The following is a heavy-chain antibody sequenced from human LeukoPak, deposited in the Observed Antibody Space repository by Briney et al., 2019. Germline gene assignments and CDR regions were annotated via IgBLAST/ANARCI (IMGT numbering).Heavy chain of an antibody. D-gene: IGHD6-19*01. CDR2: IYYSGNT. CDR3: ARSLPPPGIAVAGGAGFDY. J-gene: IGHJ4*01. V-gene: IGHV4-39*01. Sequence: SETLSLTCSLSGGSISSSSYYWGWNRQPPGHGLEWIGSIYYSGNTYYNPSLKSRVTISVDTSKNQFSLKLSSVTAADTAVYYCARSLPPPGIAVAGGAGFDYSGEGTLVTVSS. CDR1: GGSISSSSYY.